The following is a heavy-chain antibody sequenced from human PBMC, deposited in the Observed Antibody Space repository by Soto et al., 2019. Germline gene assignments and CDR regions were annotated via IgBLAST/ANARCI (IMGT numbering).Heavy chain of an antibody. V-gene: IGHV1-69*01. D-gene: IGHD2-2*01. CDR3: ARSQGSSTSLEIYYYYYYGMDV. CDR1: GGTFSSYA. J-gene: IGHJ6*02. CDR2: IIPTSGKA. Sequence: QVQLVQSGAEVKKPGSSVKVSCKASGGTFSSYAISWVRQAPGKGFDWMGGIIPTSGKANYAQKFQGRVTITADESTSTAYMELSSLRSEDTAVYYCARSQGSSTSLEIYYYYYYGMDVWGQGTTVTVSS.